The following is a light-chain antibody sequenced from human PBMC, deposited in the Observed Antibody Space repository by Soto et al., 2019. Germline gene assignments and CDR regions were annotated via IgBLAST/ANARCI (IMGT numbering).Light chain of an antibody. CDR2: DDS. J-gene: IGLJ2*01. CDR1: NIGSKR. V-gene: IGLV3-21*02. CDR3: QVWDSISDLVV. Sequence: SYELTQPPSVSVAPGQTARITCGGNNIGSKRVQWYQQKPGLAPVLVLYDDSDRPSGIPERFSGSNSGNAATLNISRVEAGDEADYYCQVWDSISDLVVFGGGTKLIVL.